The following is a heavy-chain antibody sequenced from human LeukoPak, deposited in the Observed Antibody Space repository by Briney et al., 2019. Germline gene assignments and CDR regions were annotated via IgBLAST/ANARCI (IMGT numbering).Heavy chain of an antibody. D-gene: IGHD6-6*01. V-gene: IGHV1-3*01. J-gene: IGHJ3*02. CDR2: INAGNGNT. Sequence: GASVKVSCKASGYTFTSYAMHWVRQAPGQRLEWMGWINAGNGNTEYSQKFQGRVTITRDTSASTAYMELSSLRSEDTAVYYCARDQEYSSSSDAFDIWGQGTMVTVSS. CDR3: ARDQEYSSSSDAFDI. CDR1: GYTFTSYA.